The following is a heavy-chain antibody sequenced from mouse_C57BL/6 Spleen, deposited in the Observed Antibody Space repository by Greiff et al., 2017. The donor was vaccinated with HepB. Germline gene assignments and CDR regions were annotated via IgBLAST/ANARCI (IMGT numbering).Heavy chain of an antibody. D-gene: IGHD2-10*02. CDR3: ARRGCHSIRYAMDY. CDR2: IDPSDSYT. Sequence: QVQLQQPGAELVKPGASVKLSCKASGYTFTSYWMQWVKQRPGQGLEWIGEIDPSDSYTNYNQKFKGKATLTVDTSSSTAYMQLSSLTSEDSAVYYCARRGCHSIRYAMDYWGQGTSVTVSS. CDR1: GYTFTSYW. J-gene: IGHJ4*01. V-gene: IGHV1-50*01.